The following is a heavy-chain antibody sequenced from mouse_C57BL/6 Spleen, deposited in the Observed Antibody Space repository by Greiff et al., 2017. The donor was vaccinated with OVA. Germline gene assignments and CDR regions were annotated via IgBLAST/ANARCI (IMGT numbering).Heavy chain of an antibody. CDR2: IDPSDSYT. CDR3: ARFDYGRDYFDY. V-gene: IGHV1-69*01. J-gene: IGHJ2*01. Sequence: QVQLQQSGAELVMPGASVKLSCKASGYTFTSYWMHWVKQRPGPGLEWIGEIDPSDSYTNYNQKFKGKSTLTVDKSSSTAYMQLSSLTSEDSAVYYCARFDYGRDYFDYWGQGTTLTVSS. D-gene: IGHD1-1*01. CDR1: GYTFTSYW.